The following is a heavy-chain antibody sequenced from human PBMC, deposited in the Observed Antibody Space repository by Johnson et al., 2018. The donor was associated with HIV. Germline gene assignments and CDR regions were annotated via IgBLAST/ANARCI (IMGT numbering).Heavy chain of an antibody. CDR2: SRNKANTYST. CDR1: GFTFSDHY. CDR3: TRQQWLGGGDAFDI. V-gene: IGHV3-72*01. J-gene: IGHJ3*02. D-gene: IGHD6-19*01. Sequence: VQLEESGGGFVHPGGSLRLSCAASGFTFSDHYMDWVRQAPGKGLEWVGRSRNKANTYSTEYAVPVKGRITISRDDSKNSLYLQMNSLKTEDTDVYYCTRQQWLGGGDAFDIWGQGTMVTVSS.